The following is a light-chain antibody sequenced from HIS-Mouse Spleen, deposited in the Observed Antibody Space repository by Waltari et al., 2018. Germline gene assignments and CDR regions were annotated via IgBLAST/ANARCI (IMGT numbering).Light chain of an antibody. CDR3: CSYAGSSTLV. Sequence: QSALTQPASVSGSPGQSIPISCTGTSLDVGRYNLVSWYQQHPGKAPKLMVYAGSKRPSGVSNRFSCFKSGNTASLTIPGLQAEGEADYYCCSYAGSSTLVFGGGTKLTVL. J-gene: IGLJ2*01. CDR2: AGS. V-gene: IGLV2-23*01. CDR1: SLDVGRYNL.